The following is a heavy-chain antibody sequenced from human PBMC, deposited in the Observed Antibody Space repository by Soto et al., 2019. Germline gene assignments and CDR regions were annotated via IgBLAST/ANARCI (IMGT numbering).Heavy chain of an antibody. CDR3: ATRPLLPGAP. J-gene: IGHJ3*01. CDR1: GLTFRRKE. Sequence: EVQLVESGGGLIQPGGSLRLSCAASGLTFRRKELNWVRQAPGKGLGWVSLFYSGGSTYYADSVKGRFTISRDNSKNTLYLQMSSLRAEDTAVYYCATRPLLPGAPWGQGTMVTVSS. CDR2: FYSGGST. V-gene: IGHV3-53*01. D-gene: IGHD3-22*01.